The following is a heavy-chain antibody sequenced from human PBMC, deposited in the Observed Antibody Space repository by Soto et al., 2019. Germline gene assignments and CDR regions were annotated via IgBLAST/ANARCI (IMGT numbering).Heavy chain of an antibody. CDR2: ISGSGGST. CDR3: AKVQLTYYDYVWGSYRYTGNAMGYDY. D-gene: IGHD3-16*02. Sequence: GGSLRLSCAASGFTFSSYAMSWVRQAPGKGLEWVSAISGSGGSTCYADSVKGRFTISRDNSKNTLYLQMNSLRAEDTAVYYCAKVQLTYYDYVWGSYRYTGNAMGYDYWGQGTLVTVSS. J-gene: IGHJ4*02. V-gene: IGHV3-23*01. CDR1: GFTFSSYA.